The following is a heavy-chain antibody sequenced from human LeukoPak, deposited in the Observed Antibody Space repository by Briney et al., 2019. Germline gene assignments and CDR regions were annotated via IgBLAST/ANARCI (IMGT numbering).Heavy chain of an antibody. CDR1: GGSFSGYY. Sequence: SETLSLTCAVYGGSFSGYYWSWIRQPPGKGLEWIGEINHSGSTNYNPSLKSRVTISVDTSKNQFSLKLSSVTAADTAVYYCARDWPRWVVPAAPFDPWGQGTLVTVSS. CDR2: INHSGST. V-gene: IGHV4-34*01. D-gene: IGHD2-2*01. J-gene: IGHJ5*02. CDR3: ARDWPRWVVPAAPFDP.